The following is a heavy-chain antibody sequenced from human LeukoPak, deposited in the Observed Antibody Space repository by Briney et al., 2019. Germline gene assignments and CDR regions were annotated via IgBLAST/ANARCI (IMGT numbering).Heavy chain of an antibody. V-gene: IGHV3-23*01. CDR3: AKNDGYRYGRNYGMDV. CDR1: GFIFSSYA. D-gene: IGHD5-18*01. Sequence: GGSLRLSCAASGFIFSSYAMSWVRQAPGKGLEWVSSISGSGGSTYYADSVKGRFTISRDNSKNTLYLQMNSLRADDTAIYYCAKNDGYRYGRNYGMDVWGQGTTVTVSS. J-gene: IGHJ6*02. CDR2: ISGSGGST.